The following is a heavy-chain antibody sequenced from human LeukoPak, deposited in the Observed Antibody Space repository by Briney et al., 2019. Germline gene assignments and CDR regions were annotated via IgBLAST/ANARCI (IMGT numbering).Heavy chain of an antibody. CDR2: IYYSGST. CDR3: ARHGGLGATDY. CDR1: GDSISSYY. J-gene: IGHJ4*02. D-gene: IGHD1-26*01. Sequence: SETLSLTCTVSGDSISSYYWSWIRQPPGKGLEWIGYIYYSGSTNYNPSLKSRVTISVDTSKNQFSLKLSSVTAADTAVYYCARHGGLGATDYWGQGTLVTVSS. V-gene: IGHV4-59*08.